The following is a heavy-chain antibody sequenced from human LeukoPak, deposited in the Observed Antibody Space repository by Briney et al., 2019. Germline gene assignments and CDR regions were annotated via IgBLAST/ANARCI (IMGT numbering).Heavy chain of an antibody. Sequence: PGGSLRLSCAASGLTFSNAWIRWSRQAPGKGLEWVGRIKSKTDGGTTDYAAPVKGRFTISRDDSKNTLYLQMNSLKTEDIAVYYLTAGGYCSSPSCPLWWNYYYYMDVWGKGTTVTVSS. CDR3: TAGGYCSSPSCPLWWNYYYYMDV. D-gene: IGHD2-2*01. J-gene: IGHJ6*03. CDR2: IKSKTDGGTT. V-gene: IGHV3-15*01. CDR1: GLTFSNAW.